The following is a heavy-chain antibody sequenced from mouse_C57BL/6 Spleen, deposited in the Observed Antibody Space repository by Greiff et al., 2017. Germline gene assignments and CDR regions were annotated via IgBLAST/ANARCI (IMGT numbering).Heavy chain of an antibody. CDR1: GYTFTDYN. J-gene: IGHJ4*01. Sequence: VQLKESGPELVKPGASVKIPCKASGYTFTDYNMDWVKQSHGKSLEWIGDINPNNGGTIYNQKFKGKATLTVDKSSSTAYMELRSLTSEDTAVYYCARVYSNSYAMDYWGQGTSVTVSS. CDR2: INPNNGGT. V-gene: IGHV1-18*01. CDR3: ARVYSNSYAMDY. D-gene: IGHD2-5*01.